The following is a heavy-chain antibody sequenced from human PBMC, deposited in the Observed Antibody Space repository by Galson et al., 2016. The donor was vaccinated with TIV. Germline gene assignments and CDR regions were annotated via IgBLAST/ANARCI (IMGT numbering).Heavy chain of an antibody. J-gene: IGHJ4*02. CDR3: AKTTTAEIQLGYYFDY. D-gene: IGHD5-18*01. Sequence: SLRLSCAASGFSVSYNYMSWVRQAPGKGLEWVSLIYSDGTSYYADSVKGRFTISRDNSKNTLYLQMNSLRGEDTAVYYCAKTTTAEIQLGYYFDYWGQGTLVTVSS. V-gene: IGHV3-53*01. CDR1: GFSVSYNY. CDR2: IYSDGTS.